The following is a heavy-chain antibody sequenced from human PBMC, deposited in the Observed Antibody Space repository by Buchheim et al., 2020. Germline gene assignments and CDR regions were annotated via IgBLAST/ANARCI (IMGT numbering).Heavy chain of an antibody. CDR3: AKNRIVGGTRGPDY. D-gene: IGHD1-26*01. CDR1: GFTFSSYA. CDR2: ISYDGSNK. V-gene: IGHV3-30-3*02. J-gene: IGHJ4*02. Sequence: QVQLVESGGGVVQPGRSLRLSCAASGFTFSSYAMHWVRQAPGKGLEWVAVISYDGSNKYYADSVKGRFTISRDNSKNTLYLQMNSLRAEDTAVYYCAKNRIVGGTRGPDYWGQGTL.